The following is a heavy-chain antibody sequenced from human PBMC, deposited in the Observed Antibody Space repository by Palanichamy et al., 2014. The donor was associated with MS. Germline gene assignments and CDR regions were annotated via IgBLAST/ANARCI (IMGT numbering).Heavy chain of an antibody. D-gene: IGHD1-1*01. CDR2: ISGNSAHK. Sequence: EVQLVESGGGLAQPGKSMRLSCVASGFTFDKFDENAMHWVRQASGKGLEWVSGISGNSAHKDHADSVKGRFTISRDNAKSSLYLQMNSLRNEDTAVYYCVKDTGQLVSRNYYYYGLDVWGQGTTVIVSS. V-gene: IGHV3-9*01. CDR1: GFTFDKFDENA. J-gene: IGHJ6*02. CDR3: VKDTGQLVSRNYYYYGLDV.